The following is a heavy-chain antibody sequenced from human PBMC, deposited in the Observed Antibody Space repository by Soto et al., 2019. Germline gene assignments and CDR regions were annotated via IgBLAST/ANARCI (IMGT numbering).Heavy chain of an antibody. CDR1: GFSFSTCA. Sequence: LRLSCAASGFSFSTCAVSWVRQSPGKGLEWVSSISASGDTTHYAESVRGRFTISRDNSRNTLHLQMSSLTAEDTAIYSCAAQATGYFVPFDFWGRGTLVTVSS. J-gene: IGHJ4*02. D-gene: IGHD3-22*01. V-gene: IGHV3-23*01. CDR3: AAQATGYFVPFDF. CDR2: ISASGDTT.